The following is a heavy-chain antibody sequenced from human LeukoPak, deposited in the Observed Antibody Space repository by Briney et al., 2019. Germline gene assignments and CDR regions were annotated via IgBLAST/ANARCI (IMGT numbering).Heavy chain of an antibody. CDR1: GGSISSYY. CDR2: ISYSGSA. CDR3: ARAKYYYGSGSPYYFDY. D-gene: IGHD3-10*01. J-gene: IGHJ4*02. V-gene: IGHV4-59*01. Sequence: PSETLSLTCTVSGGSISSYYWSWIRQPPGPGLEWIGYISYSGSANYHPSPRSRITISVDTSENQFSLRLSSVTAADTAVYYCARAKYYYGSGSPYYFDYWGQGTLVTVSS.